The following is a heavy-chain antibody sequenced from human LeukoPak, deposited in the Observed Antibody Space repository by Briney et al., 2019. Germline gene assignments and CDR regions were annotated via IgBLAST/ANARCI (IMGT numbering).Heavy chain of an antibody. J-gene: IGHJ4*02. D-gene: IGHD3-22*01. CDR3: AREGRDSSGSFDY. V-gene: IGHV3-48*01. Sequence: GGSLRLSCAASGFTFSSYSMNWVRQAPGKGLEWVSYISSSSSTIYYADSVKGRFTISRDNAKNSLYLQMNSLRAEDTAVYYCAREGRDSSGSFDYWGQGTLVTASS. CDR1: GFTFSSYS. CDR2: ISSSSSTI.